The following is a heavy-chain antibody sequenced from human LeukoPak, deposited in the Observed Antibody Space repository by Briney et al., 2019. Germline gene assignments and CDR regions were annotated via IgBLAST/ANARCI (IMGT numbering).Heavy chain of an antibody. CDR1: GGSFSGYY. CDR3: ARGLHSGSYYRYYYYGMDV. J-gene: IGHJ6*02. Sequence: SETLSLTCGVYGGSFSGYYWSWIRQSPGKGLEWIGDINHSGSTNYNPSLKSRVTISVDTSKNQFSLKLSSVTAADTAVYYCARGLHSGSYYRYYYYGMDVWGQGTTVTVSS. D-gene: IGHD1-26*01. CDR2: INHSGST. V-gene: IGHV4-34*01.